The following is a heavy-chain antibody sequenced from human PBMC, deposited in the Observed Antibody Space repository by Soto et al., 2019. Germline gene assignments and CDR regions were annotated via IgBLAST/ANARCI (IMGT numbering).Heavy chain of an antibody. V-gene: IGHV3-23*01. CDR1: GFTFTDYA. CDR3: AKGGNGSGSLLVY. Sequence: EVQLLESGGGLVQPGGSLRLSCRTSGFTFTDYAMTWVRQAPGKGLEWVSCISGSGGSTFYADSVKGRFTVFSDSSENTVYLQMNSLRGEDTAVYYCAKGGNGSGSLLVYWGQGTLVTVSS. D-gene: IGHD3-3*01. J-gene: IGHJ4*02. CDR2: ISGSGGST.